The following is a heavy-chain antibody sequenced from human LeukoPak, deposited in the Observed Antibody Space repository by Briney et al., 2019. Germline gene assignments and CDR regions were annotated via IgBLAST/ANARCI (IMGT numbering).Heavy chain of an antibody. V-gene: IGHV4-34*01. Sequence: ASETLSLTCAVYGGSFSGYYWSWIRQPPGKGLEWIGEINHSGSTNYNPSLKSRVTISVDTSKNQFSLKLSSVTAADTAVYYCARSRRYNWNYHQQYFDYWGQGTLVTVSS. CDR1: GGSFSGYY. CDR2: INHSGST. J-gene: IGHJ4*02. CDR3: ARSRRYNWNYHQQYFDY. D-gene: IGHD1-7*01.